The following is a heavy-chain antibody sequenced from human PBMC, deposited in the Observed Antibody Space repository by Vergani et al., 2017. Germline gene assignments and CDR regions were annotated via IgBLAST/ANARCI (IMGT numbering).Heavy chain of an antibody. CDR2: IYYSGST. CDR3: AGVRRDYGDEGGYYFDC. CDR1: GGSISSYY. J-gene: IGHJ4*02. V-gene: IGHV4-59*12. D-gene: IGHD4-17*01. Sequence: QVQLQESGPGLVKPSETLSLTCTVSGGSISSYYWSWIRQPPGKGLEWIGYIYYSGSTNYNPSLKSRVTISVDKSKNQFSLKLSSVTAADTAVYYCAGVRRDYGDEGGYYFDCWGQGTLVTVSS.